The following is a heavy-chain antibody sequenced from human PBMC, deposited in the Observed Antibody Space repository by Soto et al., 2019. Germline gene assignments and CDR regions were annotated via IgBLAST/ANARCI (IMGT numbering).Heavy chain of an antibody. V-gene: IGHV3-74*01. CDR3: ARWGAYDFWSGYSDY. CDR1: GFTFSSYW. J-gene: IGHJ4*02. Sequence: GGSLSLSCAASGFTFSSYWMHWVRQAPGKGLVWVSRINSDGSSTSYADSVKGRFTISRDNAKNTLYLQMNSLRAEDTAVYYCARWGAYDFWSGYSDYWGQGTLVTVSS. CDR2: INSDGSST. D-gene: IGHD3-3*01.